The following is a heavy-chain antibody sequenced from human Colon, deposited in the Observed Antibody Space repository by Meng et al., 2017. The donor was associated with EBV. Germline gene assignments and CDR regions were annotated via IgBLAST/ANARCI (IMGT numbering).Heavy chain of an antibody. D-gene: IGHD3-10*01. CDR2: ISHSGTT. CDR3: ARDYYASGFVFDL. Sequence: QMQRPEQGPGLGKPSGPLSPPCAVCGGAIDSDNWWNWVRQTPGKGLEWIGEISHSGTTNYNPSLKSRVTISIDKSKNQFSLKLTSVTAADTAVYYCARDYYASGFVFDLWGQGTLVTVSS. CDR1: GGAIDSDNW. J-gene: IGHJ5*02. V-gene: IGHV4-4*02.